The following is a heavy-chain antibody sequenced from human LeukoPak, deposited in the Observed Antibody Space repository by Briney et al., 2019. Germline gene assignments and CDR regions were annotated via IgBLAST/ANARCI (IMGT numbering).Heavy chain of an antibody. V-gene: IGHV4-4*02. J-gene: IGHJ5*02. D-gene: IGHD3-3*01. CDR2: IYHSGST. Sequence: SETLSLTCAVSGGSISSSNWWSWVRQPPGKGLEWIGEIYHSGSTNYNPSLKSRVTISVDTSKNQFSLKLSSVTAADTAVYYCARHGAGSDYYDFWSGYYTPYNWFDPWGQGTLVTVSS. CDR3: ARHGAGSDYYDFWSGYYTPYNWFDP. CDR1: GGSISSSNW.